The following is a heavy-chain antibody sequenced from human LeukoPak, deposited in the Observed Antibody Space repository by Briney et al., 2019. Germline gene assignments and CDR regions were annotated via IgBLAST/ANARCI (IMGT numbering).Heavy chain of an antibody. CDR2: INQDGSEK. J-gene: IGHJ3*02. D-gene: IGHD1-20*01. V-gene: IGHV3-7*01. CDR3: ARDDYNWNVDAFEI. Sequence: GGSLRLSCAASGFTFSNYWMTWVRQAPGKGLEWVANINQDGSEKYYVDSVKGRFTISRDNPKKSLYLQMNSLRAEDTAVYYCARDDYNWNVDAFEIWGQGTMVTVSS. CDR1: GFTFSNYW.